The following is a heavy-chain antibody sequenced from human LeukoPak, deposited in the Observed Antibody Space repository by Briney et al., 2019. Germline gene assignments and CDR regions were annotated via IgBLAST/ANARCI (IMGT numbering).Heavy chain of an antibody. V-gene: IGHV3-30-3*01. Sequence: GGSLRLSCAASGFTFSSYAMHWVRQAPGKGLEWVAVISYDGSNKYYADSVKGRFTISRDNSKNTLYLQMNSLRAEDTAVYYCATDRPYYYDSSLDYWGQGTLVTVSS. J-gene: IGHJ4*02. D-gene: IGHD3-22*01. CDR3: ATDRPYYYDSSLDY. CDR2: ISYDGSNK. CDR1: GFTFSSYA.